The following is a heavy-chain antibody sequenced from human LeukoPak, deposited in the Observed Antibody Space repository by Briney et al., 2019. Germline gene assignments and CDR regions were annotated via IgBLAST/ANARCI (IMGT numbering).Heavy chain of an antibody. D-gene: IGHD4-23*01. V-gene: IGHV1-18*01. Sequence: ASVKGSCKASGYTFTSYGISWVRQAPGQGLEWMGWISAYNGNTNYAQKLQGRVTMTTDTSTSTAYMELRSLRSDDTAVYYCAREGGGDYGGNSYWYFDLWGRGTLVTVSS. CDR2: ISAYNGNT. CDR3: AREGGGDYGGNSYWYFDL. CDR1: GYTFTSYG. J-gene: IGHJ2*01.